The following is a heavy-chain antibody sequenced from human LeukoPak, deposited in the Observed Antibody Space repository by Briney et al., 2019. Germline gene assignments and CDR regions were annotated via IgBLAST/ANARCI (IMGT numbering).Heavy chain of an antibody. V-gene: IGHV3-30*18. CDR1: GFTFSSYG. CDR2: ISYDGSNK. J-gene: IGHJ4*02. D-gene: IGHD3-10*01. Sequence: GGSLRLSCAASGFTFSSYGMHWVRQAPGKGLEWVAVISYDGSNKYYADSVRGRFTISRDNSKNTLYLQMNSLRAEDTAVYYCAKSRGDLFDYWGQGTLVTVSS. CDR3: AKSRGDLFDY.